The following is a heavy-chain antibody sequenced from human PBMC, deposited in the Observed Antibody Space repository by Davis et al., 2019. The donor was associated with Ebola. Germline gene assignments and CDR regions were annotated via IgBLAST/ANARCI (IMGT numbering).Heavy chain of an antibody. CDR3: AGHSTSSPDYYYGLDV. Sequence: SVKVSCKVSGGIFTNYALSWVRQVPGQGLEWMGGIIPIFGTTNYAQRFQGRVTITADDSTSTAYLELSSLSSEDTAVFYCAGHSTSSPDYYYGLDVWGKGTTVTVS. V-gene: IGHV1-69*13. CDR2: IIPIFGTT. J-gene: IGHJ6*04. CDR1: GGIFTNYA. D-gene: IGHD6-6*01.